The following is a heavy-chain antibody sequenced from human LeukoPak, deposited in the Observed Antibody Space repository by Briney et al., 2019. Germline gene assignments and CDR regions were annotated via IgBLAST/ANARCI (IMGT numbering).Heavy chain of an antibody. J-gene: IGHJ6*03. D-gene: IGHD6-19*01. CDR1: GGSFSGYY. Sequence: SETLSLTCAVYGGSFSGYYWSWIRQPPGKGLEWIGEINHSGSTNYSPSLKSRVTISVDTSKNQFSLKLSSVTAADTAVYYCARRAGNYYYYYMDVWGKGTTVTVSS. CDR2: INHSGST. CDR3: ARRAGNYYYYYMDV. V-gene: IGHV4-34*01.